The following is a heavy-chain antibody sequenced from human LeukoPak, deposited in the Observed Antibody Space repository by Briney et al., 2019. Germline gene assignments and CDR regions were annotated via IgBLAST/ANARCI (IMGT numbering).Heavy chain of an antibody. CDR2: IDYSGST. Sequence: SETLSLTCTVSGGSISSHYWSWIRQPPGKGPEWIGYIDYSGSTNYNPSLKSRVTISVDTSKNQFSLKLSSVTAADTAVYYCARQAGLWFGELLSHMDVWGKGTTVTVSS. D-gene: IGHD3-10*01. J-gene: IGHJ6*03. V-gene: IGHV4-59*11. CDR1: GGSISSHY. CDR3: ARQAGLWFGELLSHMDV.